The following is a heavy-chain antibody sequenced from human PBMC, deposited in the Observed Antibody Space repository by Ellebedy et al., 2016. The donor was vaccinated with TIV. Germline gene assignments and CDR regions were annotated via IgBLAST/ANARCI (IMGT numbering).Heavy chain of an antibody. CDR1: GFTFSDYW. CDR3: AKVNTTMVTVFSYIEN. CDR2: ISYDGSTE. Sequence: PGGSLRLSCAASGFTFSDYWMNWVRQAPGKGLEWVEVISYDGSTEYYADSVKGRFTISRDNSKNTLYLQMNSLRPEDTAIYYCAKVNTTMVTVFSYIENWGQGTLVTVSS. V-gene: IGHV3-30*18. D-gene: IGHD5-18*01. J-gene: IGHJ4*02.